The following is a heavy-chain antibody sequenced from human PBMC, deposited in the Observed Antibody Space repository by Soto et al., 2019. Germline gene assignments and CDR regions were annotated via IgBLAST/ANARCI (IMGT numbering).Heavy chain of an antibody. CDR1: GFTFSSYA. CDR2: ISYDGSNK. Sequence: QVQLVASGGGVVQPGRSLRLSCAASGFTFSSYAMHWVRQAPGKGLEWVAVISYDGSNKYYADSVKGRFTISRDNSKNTLYLQMNSLRAEDTAVYYCARSGWYGGGDWFDPWGQGTLVTVSS. J-gene: IGHJ5*02. D-gene: IGHD6-19*01. V-gene: IGHV3-30-3*01. CDR3: ARSGWYGGGDWFDP.